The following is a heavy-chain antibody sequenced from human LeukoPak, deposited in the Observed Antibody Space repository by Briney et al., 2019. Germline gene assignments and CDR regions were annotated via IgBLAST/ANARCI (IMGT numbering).Heavy chain of an antibody. V-gene: IGHV3-9*01. CDR3: AKDIDYGSGSYYKSLDY. Sequence: GRSLRLSCAASGYNFDDYAMHWVRQGPGKGLEWVASISWTGDRTVYAESVKGRFTISRDNAKNSLFLQMNSLRTEDTALYYCAKDIDYGSGSYYKSLDYWGQGTLVTVSS. CDR1: GYNFDDYA. J-gene: IGHJ4*02. D-gene: IGHD3-10*01. CDR2: ISWTGDRT.